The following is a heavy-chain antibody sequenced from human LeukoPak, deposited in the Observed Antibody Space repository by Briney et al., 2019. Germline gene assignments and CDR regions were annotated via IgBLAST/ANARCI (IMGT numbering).Heavy chain of an antibody. CDR2: IYSGGST. D-gene: IGHD3-9*01. Sequence: GGSLRLSCAASGFTLSSNYMSWVRQAPGKGLEWVSVIYSGGSTYYADSVKGRFTISRDNSENTLYLQMNSLRAEDTAVYYCARDLNRYYDILTGYPVWGQGTLVTVSP. CDR3: ARDLNRYYDILTGYPV. CDR1: GFTLSSNY. J-gene: IGHJ4*02. V-gene: IGHV3-66*02.